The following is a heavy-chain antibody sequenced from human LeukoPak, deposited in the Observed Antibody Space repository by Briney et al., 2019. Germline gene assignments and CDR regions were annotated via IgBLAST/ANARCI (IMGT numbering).Heavy chain of an antibody. CDR2: ISSSGSTI. V-gene: IGHV3-48*03. J-gene: IGHJ4*02. D-gene: IGHD6-6*01. Sequence: GGSLRLSCAASGFTFSSYEMNWVRQAPGKGLEWVSYISSSGSTIYYADSVKGRFTISRDNAKNSLYLQMNSLRAEDTAVYYCAKGSSVYPPSLNDYWGQGTLVTVSS. CDR3: AKGSSVYPPSLNDY. CDR1: GFTFSSYE.